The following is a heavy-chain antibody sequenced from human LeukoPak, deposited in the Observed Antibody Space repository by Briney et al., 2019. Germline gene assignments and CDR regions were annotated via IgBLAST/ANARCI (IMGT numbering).Heavy chain of an antibody. CDR2: IYTSGST. D-gene: IGHD2-2*01. Sequence: PSETLSLTCTVSGGSIISYYWSWIRQPAGKGLEWIGRIYTSGSTNYNPSLKSRVTISVDTSKNQFSLKLSSVTAADTAVYYCARAVCSSTSCIGYYYYYMDVWGKGTTVTVSS. J-gene: IGHJ6*03. CDR3: ARAVCSSTSCIGYYYYYMDV. CDR1: GGSIISYY. V-gene: IGHV4-4*07.